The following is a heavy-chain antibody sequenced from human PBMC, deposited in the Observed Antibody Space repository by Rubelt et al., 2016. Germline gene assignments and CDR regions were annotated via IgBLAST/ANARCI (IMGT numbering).Heavy chain of an antibody. Sequence: QLQLQESGPGLVKPSETLSLTCTVSGGSISSSSYYWAWIRQPPGKGLEWIGSVYYSGSTYYNPSLKSRVTISVDTSKNQCSRRLRSVTAADPAVCYCARTTGSNWFWGQGTLVTVSS. D-gene: IGHD1-26*01. J-gene: IGHJ4*02. V-gene: IGHV4-39*07. CDR3: ARTTGSNWF. CDR2: VYYSGST. CDR1: GGSISSSSYY.